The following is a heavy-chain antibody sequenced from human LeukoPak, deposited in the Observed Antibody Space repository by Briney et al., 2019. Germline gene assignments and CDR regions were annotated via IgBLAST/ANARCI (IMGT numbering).Heavy chain of an antibody. J-gene: IGHJ4*02. Sequence: ASVKVSCKASGGTFSSYAISWVRQAPGQGLEWMGGIIPIFGTANYAQKFQGRVTMTEDTSTDTAYMELSSLRSEDTAVYYCATAPIRFLEWRHYYFDYWGQGTLVTVSS. D-gene: IGHD3-3*01. CDR2: IIPIFGTA. CDR3: ATAPIRFLEWRHYYFDY. CDR1: GGTFSSYA. V-gene: IGHV1-69*06.